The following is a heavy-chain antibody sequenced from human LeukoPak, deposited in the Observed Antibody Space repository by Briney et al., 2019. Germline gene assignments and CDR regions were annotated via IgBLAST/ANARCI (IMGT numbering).Heavy chain of an antibody. CDR2: IKEDGSEE. V-gene: IGHV3-7*01. J-gene: IGHJ4*02. CDR3: ARDSDYQYFDD. CDR1: GFTFSSYW. D-gene: IGHD2-2*01. Sequence: PGGSLRLSCAASGFTFSSYWMSWVRQAPGKGLEWVANIKEDGSEEYYVDSVKGRFTISRDNAKNSLYLQMNSLRAEDTAVYYCARDSDYQYFDDWGQGTLVTVSS.